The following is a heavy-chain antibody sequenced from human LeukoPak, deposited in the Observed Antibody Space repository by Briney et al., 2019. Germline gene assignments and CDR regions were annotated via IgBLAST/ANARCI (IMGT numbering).Heavy chain of an antibody. CDR3: AKLGGATPQDY. CDR1: GFTFSSYG. V-gene: IGHV3-33*06. Sequence: PGGSLRLSCAASGFTFSSYGMHWVRQAPGKGLEWVAVICYDGSNKYYADSVKGRFTISRDNSKNTLYLQMNSLRAEDTAVYYCAKLGGATPQDYWGQGSLVTVSS. D-gene: IGHD1-26*01. J-gene: IGHJ4*02. CDR2: ICYDGSNK.